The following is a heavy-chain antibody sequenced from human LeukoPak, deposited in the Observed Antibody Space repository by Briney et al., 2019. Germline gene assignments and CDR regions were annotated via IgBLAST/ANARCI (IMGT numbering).Heavy chain of an antibody. V-gene: IGHV4-59*01. J-gene: IGHJ4*02. CDR3: ARLRGNYFPDY. CDR2: IFYSGAT. D-gene: IGHD4-11*01. CDR1: GGSLNDCY. Sequence: SETLSLTCAVSGGSLNDCYWTWIRQPPGKGLEWIAYIFYSGATNYNPSLRSRVTISVDTSKNQFSLRLSSVTAADTAVYYCARLRGNYFPDYWGQGTLVTVSS.